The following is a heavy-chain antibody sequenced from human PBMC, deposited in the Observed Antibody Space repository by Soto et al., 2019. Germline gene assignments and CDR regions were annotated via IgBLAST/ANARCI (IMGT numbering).Heavy chain of an antibody. V-gene: IGHV3-33*05. D-gene: IGHD3-16*01. CDR1: GFTYRSYV. CDR3: ARWGTTGGLDV. J-gene: IGHJ4*02. CDR2: TSYDGSNN. Sequence: QVQLVESGGGVVQPGTSLRLSCVGSGFTYRSYVIHWVRQAPGKGLEWVALTSYDGSNNFYGDSVKGRFTISRDNSRNMVELQMDSLRLEDTSLYYCARWGTTGGLDVWGQGTLVSVSS.